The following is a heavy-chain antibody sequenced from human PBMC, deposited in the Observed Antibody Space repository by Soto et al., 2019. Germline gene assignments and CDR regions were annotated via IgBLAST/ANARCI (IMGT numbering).Heavy chain of an antibody. D-gene: IGHD5-12*01. Sequence: GESLKISCKVSGCSFTKYWIGWGRQMPGKGLEFMAIIYPDESDTRYSPSFQGQVTISADKSISTAYLQWSSLKASDTAMYYCVRMGFSGGGYLSYYYYGMDIWGQGTTVTVS. CDR2: IYPDESDT. CDR3: VRMGFSGGGYLSYYYYGMDI. CDR1: GCSFTKYW. J-gene: IGHJ6*02. V-gene: IGHV5-51*01.